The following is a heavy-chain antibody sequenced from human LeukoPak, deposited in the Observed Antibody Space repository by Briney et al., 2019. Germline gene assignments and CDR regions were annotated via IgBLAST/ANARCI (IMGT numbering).Heavy chain of an antibody. CDR3: ARAETKYYYDSSGYYYVLLNYGMGV. V-gene: IGHV3-30*04. CDR2: ISYHGSNK. CDR1: GFTFSSYA. Sequence: PGRSLRLSCAASGFTFSSYAMHWVRQAPGKALEWVAVISYHGSNKYYADSVKGRFTISRDNSKNTLYLQMNSLRAEDTAVYYCARAETKYYYDSSGYYYVLLNYGMGVWGQGTTVTVSS. J-gene: IGHJ6*02. D-gene: IGHD3-22*01.